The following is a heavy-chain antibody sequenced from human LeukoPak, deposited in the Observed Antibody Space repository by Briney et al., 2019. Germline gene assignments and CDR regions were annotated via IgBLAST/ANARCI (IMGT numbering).Heavy chain of an antibody. CDR1: GYTFTGYY. V-gene: IGHV1-2*02. J-gene: IGHJ4*02. CDR3: ATEYYYDSSGYC. CDR2: INPNSGGT. Sequence: ASVKVSCKASGYTFTGYYMHWVRQAPGQGLEWMGWINPNSGGTNYAQKFQGRVTMTRDTSISTAYMELSRLRSDDTAVYYCATEYYYDSSGYCWGQETLVTVSS. D-gene: IGHD3-22*01.